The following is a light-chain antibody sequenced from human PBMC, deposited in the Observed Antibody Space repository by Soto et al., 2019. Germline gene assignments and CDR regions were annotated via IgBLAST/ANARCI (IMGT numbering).Light chain of an antibody. CDR2: VAS. CDR1: QSIRSN. V-gene: IGKV3-15*01. Sequence: EIVMTQSPATLSVSPGDRVTLSCRASQSIRSNSAWYQQKPGQAPRLLIYVASYRATGIPARFSGSGSGTEYTLTISNLQAEDFAVYYCQQFNNWPHTFGQGTRLEI. CDR3: QQFNNWPHT. J-gene: IGKJ5*01.